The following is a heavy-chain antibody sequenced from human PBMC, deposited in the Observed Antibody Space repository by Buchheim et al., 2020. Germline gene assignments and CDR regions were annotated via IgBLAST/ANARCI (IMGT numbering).Heavy chain of an antibody. D-gene: IGHD6-13*01. CDR2: IWYDGSNQ. CDR1: GFTFSHYG. J-gene: IGHJ4*02. CDR3: ARGAGTAAGRPDY. V-gene: IGHV3-33*01. Sequence: QVQLVESGGGVVQPGTSLRLSCGASGFTFSHYGMHWVRQAPGKGLEWVALIWYDGSNQYYGDSVKGRFTISRDDSKKTLYLQISSLRLEDTAVCYCARGAGTAAGRPDYWGQGT.